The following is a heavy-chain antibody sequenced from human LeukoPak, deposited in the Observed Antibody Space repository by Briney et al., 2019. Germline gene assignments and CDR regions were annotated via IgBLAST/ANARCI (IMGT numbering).Heavy chain of an antibody. Sequence: SETLSLTCAVYGGSFSGYYWSWIRQPPGKGLEWIGEINHSGSTNYNPSLKSRVTISVDTSKNQFSLKLSSVTAADTAVYYCAREGGPYSNYVYWFDPWGQGTLATVSS. V-gene: IGHV4-34*01. CDR2: INHSGST. CDR1: GGSFSGYY. D-gene: IGHD4-11*01. J-gene: IGHJ5*02. CDR3: AREGGPYSNYVYWFDP.